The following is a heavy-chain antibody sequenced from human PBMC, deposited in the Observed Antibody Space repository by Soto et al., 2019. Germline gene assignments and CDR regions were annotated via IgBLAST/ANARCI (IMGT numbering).Heavy chain of an antibody. J-gene: IGHJ4*02. V-gene: IGHV3-48*02. Sequence: PGGSLRLSCAASGLSFGGYNMNWVRQAPGKGLEWVSHITSGLTAHYADFVQGRFTISRDNAKNSLYLEMNDLRDEDTAVYYCARDTSHGVTVGGLDSWGQGTLVTVSS. CDR2: ITSGLTA. CDR1: GLSFGGYN. D-gene: IGHD3-16*01. CDR3: ARDTSHGVTVGGLDS.